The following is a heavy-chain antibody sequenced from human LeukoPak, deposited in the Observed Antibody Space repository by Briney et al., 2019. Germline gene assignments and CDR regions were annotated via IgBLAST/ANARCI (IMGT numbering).Heavy chain of an antibody. D-gene: IGHD6-19*01. CDR2: ISGSGGST. V-gene: IGHV3-23*01. CDR1: GFNFSSYA. J-gene: IGHJ4*02. CDR3: ADQVRGWTSFDY. Sequence: GGSLRLSCAASGFNFSSYAMSWVRQAPGKGLEWVSAISGSGGSTYYADSVKGRFTISRDNSKDTLYLQMNSLRAEDTAVYYCADQVRGWTSFDYWGQGTLVTVSS.